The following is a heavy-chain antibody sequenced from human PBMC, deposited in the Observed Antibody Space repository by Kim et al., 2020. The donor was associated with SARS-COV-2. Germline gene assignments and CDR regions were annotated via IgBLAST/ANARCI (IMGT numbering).Heavy chain of an antibody. D-gene: IGHD6-19*01. CDR3: ARGGSGWAFDY. J-gene: IGHJ4*02. CDR2: INHSGST. V-gene: IGHV4-34*01. CDR1: GGSFSGYY. Sequence: SETLSLTCAVYGGSFSGYYWSWIRQPPGKGLEWIGEINHSGSTNYNPSLKSRVTISVDTSKNQFSLKLSSVTAADTAVNYCARGGSGWAFDYWGQGTLGT.